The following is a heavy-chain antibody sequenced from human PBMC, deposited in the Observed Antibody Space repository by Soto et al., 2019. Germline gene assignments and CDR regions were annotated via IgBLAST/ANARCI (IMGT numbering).Heavy chain of an antibody. CDR3: AKTKGYEKSLYFDY. D-gene: IGHD2-8*01. CDR1: GFTFSSYA. V-gene: IGHV3-23*01. J-gene: IGHJ4*02. CDR2: ISGSGGST. Sequence: LRLSCAASGFTFSSYAMSWVRQAPGKGLEWVSAISGSGGSTYYADSVKGRFTISRDNSKNTLYPQMNSLRAEDTAVYYCAKTKGYEKSLYFDYWGQGTLVTVSS.